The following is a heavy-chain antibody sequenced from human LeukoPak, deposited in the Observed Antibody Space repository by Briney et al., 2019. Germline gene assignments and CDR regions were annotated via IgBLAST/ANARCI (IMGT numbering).Heavy chain of an antibody. V-gene: IGHV3-33*01. D-gene: IGHD1-26*01. J-gene: IGHJ6*02. Sequence: GGSLRLSCAASGFTFSSHAMHWVRQTPGKGLEWVAVIWYDGSNKYYADSVKGRFTISRDNPKNTLYLQMNSLRAEDTAVYYCARDLLLPTNSGNYVARHFYYGMDAWGQGTIVTVSS. CDR3: ARDLLLPTNSGNYVARHFYYGMDA. CDR2: IWYDGSNK. CDR1: GFTFSSHA.